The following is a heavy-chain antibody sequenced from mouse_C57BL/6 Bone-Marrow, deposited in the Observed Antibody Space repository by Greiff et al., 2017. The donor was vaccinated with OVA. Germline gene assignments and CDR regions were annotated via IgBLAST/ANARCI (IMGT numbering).Heavy chain of an antibody. CDR3: ARGGDYGGFDY. Sequence: VQLQQSGAELVMPGASVKLSCKASGYTFTSYWMHWVKQRPGQGLEWIGEIDPSDSYTNYNQKFKGKSTLTVDKSSSTAYMQLSSLTSEDSAVYYCARGGDYGGFDYWGQGTTLTVSS. V-gene: IGHV1-69*01. CDR2: IDPSDSYT. D-gene: IGHD2-4*01. CDR1: GYTFTSYW. J-gene: IGHJ2*01.